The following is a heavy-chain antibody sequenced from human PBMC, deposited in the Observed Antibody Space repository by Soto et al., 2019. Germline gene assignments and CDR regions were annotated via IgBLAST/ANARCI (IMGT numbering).Heavy chain of an antibody. CDR3: VAHLPGVRTNWGFDY. CDR1: GLTLSHAW. J-gene: IGHJ4*02. CDR2: IKTKGEGGTM. Sequence: EVQLVESGGGFVEPGGSLRLSCVGSGLTLSHAWMTWVRQAPGKGLEWVGRIKTKGEGGTMDYAAPVKGRFSVARDDSENPLYLHMSRLHSEDTAMYYCVAHLPGVRTNWGFDYWGQGTLVTVSS. D-gene: IGHD7-27*01. V-gene: IGHV3-15*07.